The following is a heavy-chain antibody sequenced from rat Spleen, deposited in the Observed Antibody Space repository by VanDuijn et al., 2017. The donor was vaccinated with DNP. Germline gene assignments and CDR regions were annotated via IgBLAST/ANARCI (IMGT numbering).Heavy chain of an antibody. CDR3: ARGSGTYYWYFDF. Sequence: EVQLVESGGGLVQPGRSLKLSCAASGFSFSNYGMHWVRQAPTKGLEWVAAISHSGGSTYYRDSVKGRFTISRDNAKNTLYLQMNSLRSEDTATYYCARGSGTYYWYFDFWGPGTMVTVSS. J-gene: IGHJ1*01. D-gene: IGHD4-4*01. CDR1: GFSFSNYG. CDR2: ISHSGGST. V-gene: IGHV5-19*01.